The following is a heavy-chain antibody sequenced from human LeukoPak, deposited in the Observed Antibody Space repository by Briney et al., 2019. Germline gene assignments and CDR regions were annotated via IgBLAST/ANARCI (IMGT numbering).Heavy chain of an antibody. V-gene: IGHV1-8*02. Sequence: ASVKVSCKASGYSFSSFDINWVRQAAGQGLGWMGWMNPNSGNRGYAQRFQGRVTMTRNTSTNTAYMELSSLKSEDTAVYFCARVTHYYYGMDVWGQGATVTVSS. CDR1: GYSFSSFD. J-gene: IGHJ6*02. CDR2: MNPNSGNR. CDR3: ARVTHYYYGMDV.